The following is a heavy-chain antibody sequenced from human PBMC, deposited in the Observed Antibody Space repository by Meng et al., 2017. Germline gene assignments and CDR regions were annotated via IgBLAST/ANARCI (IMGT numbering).Heavy chain of an antibody. Sequence: SETLSLTCAVSGYSISSSNWWGWIRQPPGKGLEWIGYIYYSGSIYYNPSLKSRVTMSVDTSKNQFSLKLSSVTAADTAVYYCARDCINRGPATGTIDYWGQGTLVTVSS. CDR2: IYYSGSI. CDR3: ARDCINRGPATGTIDY. D-gene: IGHD1-1*01. V-gene: IGHV4-28*03. CDR1: GYSISSSNW. J-gene: IGHJ4*02.